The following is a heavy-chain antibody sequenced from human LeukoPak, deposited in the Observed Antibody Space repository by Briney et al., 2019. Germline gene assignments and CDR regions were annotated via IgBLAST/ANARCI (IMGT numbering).Heavy chain of an antibody. J-gene: IGHJ6*03. D-gene: IGHD3-10*01. CDR2: VYHGGNT. Sequence: PSETLSLTCTVSGYSISNGYYWGWIRQPPGQGLEFIGSVYHGGNTYYKASLKSRVTISLDTSKNQFSLKLSSVTAADTAVYYCARLVITMVRGVIISRYYYYYMDVWGKGTTVTISS. V-gene: IGHV4-38-2*02. CDR3: ARLVITMVRGVIISRYYYYYMDV. CDR1: GYSISNGYY.